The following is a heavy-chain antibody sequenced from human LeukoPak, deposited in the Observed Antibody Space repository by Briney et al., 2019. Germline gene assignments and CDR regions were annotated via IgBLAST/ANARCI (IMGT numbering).Heavy chain of an antibody. V-gene: IGHV4-38-2*02. J-gene: IGHJ4*02. CDR2: IYHSGST. CDR3: ARAVAEGFILTGYYIHFDY. Sequence: SETLSLTCIVSGYSISSGYYWGWIRPPPGKGLEWIGRIYHSGSTYYNPSLKSRVTISVDTSKNHFSLKLSSVTAADTAVYYCARAVAEGFILTGYYIHFDYWGQGTLVTVSS. D-gene: IGHD3-9*01. CDR1: GYSISSGYY.